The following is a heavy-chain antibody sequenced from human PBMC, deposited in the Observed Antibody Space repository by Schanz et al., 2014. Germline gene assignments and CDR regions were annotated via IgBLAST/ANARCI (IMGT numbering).Heavy chain of an antibody. Sequence: EVQLVESGGGVVRPGGSLRLSCAASGFGFDDYAMSWVRQAPGKGLEWVSGINWNGGSTGYADSVKGRFSISRDNSKNTVYLQMNSLRAKDTAVYYCARDHQWLARYYMDVWGKGTTVTVSS. CDR3: ARDHQWLARYYMDV. CDR1: GFGFDDYA. D-gene: IGHD6-19*01. J-gene: IGHJ6*03. CDR2: INWNGGST. V-gene: IGHV3-20*04.